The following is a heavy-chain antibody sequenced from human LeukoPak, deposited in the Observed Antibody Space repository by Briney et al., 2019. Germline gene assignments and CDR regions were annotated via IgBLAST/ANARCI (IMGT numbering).Heavy chain of an antibody. CDR2: IHPGDSDT. D-gene: IGHD1-26*01. V-gene: IGHV5-51*01. Sequence: GESLKISCKGSGYSFTTYWIGWVRQMPGKGLEWMGIIHPGDSDTRYSPSFQGQVTISADKSISTAYLQWSSLKASDTAMYYCARHQIVGATRSPFDYWGQGTLVTVSS. J-gene: IGHJ4*02. CDR1: GYSFTTYW. CDR3: ARHQIVGATRSPFDY.